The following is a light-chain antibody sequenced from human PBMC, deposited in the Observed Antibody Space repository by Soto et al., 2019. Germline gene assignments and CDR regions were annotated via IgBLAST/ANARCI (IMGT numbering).Light chain of an antibody. CDR2: ENN. CDR1: SSNIGNNY. CDR3: GTWDSSLSVLYV. Sequence: QSLLTQPPSVSAAPGQKVTISRSGNSSNIGNNYVSWYQQLPGTAPKLLIYENNKRPSGIPDRFSGSKSGTSATLGITGLQTGDEADYYCGTWDSSLSVLYVFGTGTKTPS. J-gene: IGLJ1*01. V-gene: IGLV1-51*02.